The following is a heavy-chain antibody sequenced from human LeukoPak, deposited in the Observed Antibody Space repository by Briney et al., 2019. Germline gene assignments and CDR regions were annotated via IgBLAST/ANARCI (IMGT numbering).Heavy chain of an antibody. CDR3: ARVSLSGTYSPFDP. Sequence: SETLSLTCTVSGGSISSYYWSWIRQPAGKGLEWIGRIYTSGSTNYNPSLKSRVTMSVDTSKNQFSLKLSSVTAADTAVYYCARVSLSGTYSPFDPWGQGTLVTVSP. J-gene: IGHJ5*02. CDR2: IYTSGST. CDR1: GGSISSYY. D-gene: IGHD1-26*01. V-gene: IGHV4-4*07.